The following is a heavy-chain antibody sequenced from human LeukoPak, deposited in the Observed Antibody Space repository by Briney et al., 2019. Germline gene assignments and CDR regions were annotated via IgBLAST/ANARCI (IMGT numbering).Heavy chain of an antibody. Sequence: ASVKVSCKASGYTFTGHYIHWVRQATGQGLEWMGRINPNSGGTKYAQKFQGRVTMTGDTSISTAYMDLNRLRSDDTAVYYCARTLLDDRSGYLDYWGQGTLVTVSS. CDR1: GYTFTGHY. CDR2: INPNSGGT. V-gene: IGHV1-2*06. D-gene: IGHD3-22*01. J-gene: IGHJ4*02. CDR3: ARTLLDDRSGYLDY.